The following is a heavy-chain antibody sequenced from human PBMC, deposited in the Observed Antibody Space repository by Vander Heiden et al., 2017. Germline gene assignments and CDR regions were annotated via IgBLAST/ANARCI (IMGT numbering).Heavy chain of an antibody. V-gene: IGHV1-69*01. J-gene: IGHJ5*02. CDR1: GGAFSSYA. CDR2: IIPIFGTA. D-gene: IGHD2-2*01. Sequence: QVQLVQSGAEVKKPGSSVKVSCKASGGAFSSYAISWVRQAPGQGLEWMGGIIPIFGTANYAQKFQGRVTITADESTSTADMELSSMRSEDTAVYYCARDTGVGPAAINWFDPWGQGTLVTVSS. CDR3: ARDTGVGPAAINWFDP.